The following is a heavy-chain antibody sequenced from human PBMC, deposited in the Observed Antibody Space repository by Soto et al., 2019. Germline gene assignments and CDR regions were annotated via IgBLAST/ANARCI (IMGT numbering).Heavy chain of an antibody. Sequence: VQLLESGGGLVQPGGSLRLSCAASGFTFSSYGMHWVRQAPGKGLEWVAVISYDGSNKYYADSVKGRFTISRDNSKNTLYLQMNSLRAEDTAVYYCAKDLVFWGYSGYDLGYWGQGTLVTVSS. V-gene: IGHV3-30*18. CDR3: AKDLVFWGYSGYDLGY. CDR2: ISYDGSNK. CDR1: GFTFSSYG. J-gene: IGHJ4*02. D-gene: IGHD5-12*01.